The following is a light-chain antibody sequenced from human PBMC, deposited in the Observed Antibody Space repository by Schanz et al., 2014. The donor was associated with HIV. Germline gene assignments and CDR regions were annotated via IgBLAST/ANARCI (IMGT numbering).Light chain of an antibody. Sequence: EIVLTQSPGTLSLSPGEVGTLSCRASQSISTHLAWYQQKPGQAPTLLIYGASKRATGIPDRFIGSGSGTDFTLTINRLEPEDFAMYYCQQYGSSPPWTFGQGTKVEIK. CDR3: QQYGSSPPWT. CDR1: QSISTH. J-gene: IGKJ1*01. V-gene: IGKV3-20*01. CDR2: GAS.